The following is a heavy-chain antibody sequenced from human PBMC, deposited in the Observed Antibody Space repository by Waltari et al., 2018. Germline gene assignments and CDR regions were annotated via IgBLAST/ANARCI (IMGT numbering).Heavy chain of an antibody. V-gene: IGHV4-4*02. CDR3: ARDRGRGLYLDS. J-gene: IGHJ4*02. CDR1: GYSMTSSSW. Sequence: QVQLQESGPGLVKPSGTLSPTCAVPGYSMTSSSWWRWVRQPPGRGLEWLGQIHRRGKTNYNPALESRVTVSMDTSNNQFSLKVTSATAADTAVYYCARDRGRGLYLDSWGQGTLVTVSP. D-gene: IGHD1-26*01. CDR2: IHRRGKT.